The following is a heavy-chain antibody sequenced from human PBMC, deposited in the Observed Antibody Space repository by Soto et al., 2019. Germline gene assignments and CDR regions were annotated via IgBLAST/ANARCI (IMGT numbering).Heavy chain of an antibody. CDR2: ISSSSSYT. CDR1: GFTFSDYY. CDR3: ARAGQGQDIVVVPAAIPYYYYGMDV. V-gene: IGHV3-11*06. Sequence: QVQLVESGGGLVKPGGSLRLSCAASGFTFSDYYMSWIRQAPGKGLEWVSYISSSSSYTNYADSVKGRFTISRDNAKNSVYLQMNSLRAEDTAVYYCARAGQGQDIVVVPAAIPYYYYGMDVWGQGTTVTVSS. D-gene: IGHD2-2*01. J-gene: IGHJ6*02.